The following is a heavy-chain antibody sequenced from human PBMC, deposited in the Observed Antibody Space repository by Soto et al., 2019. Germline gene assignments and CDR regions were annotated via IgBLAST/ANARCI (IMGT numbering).Heavy chain of an antibody. V-gene: IGHV4-39*01. Sequence: QLQLQESGPGLVKPSETLSLPCTVSGGSISSSSSYWGWIRQPPGKGLEWIGSIFYSGSTYYNPSLKSRATISVDTSKNQFSLKLSSVTAADTAVYYCARHLTYCSAGSCYSDFPYYGMDVWGQGTTVTVSS. CDR1: GGSISSSSSY. CDR3: ARHLTYCSAGSCYSDFPYYGMDV. D-gene: IGHD2-15*01. J-gene: IGHJ6*02. CDR2: IFYSGST.